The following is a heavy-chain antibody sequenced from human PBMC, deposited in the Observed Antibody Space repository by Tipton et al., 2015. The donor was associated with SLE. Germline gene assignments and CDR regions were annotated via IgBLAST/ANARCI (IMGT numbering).Heavy chain of an antibody. CDR1: GGSISSSSYY. CDR3: ARGGCSSTSCYTGGWFDS. J-gene: IGHJ5*01. CDR2: IYYSGST. V-gene: IGHV4-39*07. Sequence: LRLSCTVSGGSISSSSYYWGWIRQPPGKGLEWIGSIYYSGSTYDNASLKSRVTTSVDTSKNQFSLKLSSVTAADTAVYYCARGGCSSTSCYTGGWFDSWGQGTLVTVSS. D-gene: IGHD2-2*02.